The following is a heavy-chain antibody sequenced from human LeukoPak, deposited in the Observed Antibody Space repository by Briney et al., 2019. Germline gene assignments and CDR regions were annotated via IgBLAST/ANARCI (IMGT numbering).Heavy chain of an antibody. D-gene: IGHD6-13*01. Sequence: GESLRISCKGSGYSFTSDWISWVRQMPGKGLEWMGKIDPSDSYINYSPSFQGHVTISADKSISTAFLQWSSLKASDTAMYYCARHLGSSSWIDYWGQGTLVTVS. J-gene: IGHJ4*02. CDR2: IDPSDSYI. V-gene: IGHV5-10-1*01. CDR3: ARHLGSSSWIDY. CDR1: GYSFTSDW.